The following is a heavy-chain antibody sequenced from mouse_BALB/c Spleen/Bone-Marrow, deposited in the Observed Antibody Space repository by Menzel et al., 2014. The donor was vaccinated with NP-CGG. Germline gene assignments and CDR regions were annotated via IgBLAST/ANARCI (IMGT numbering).Heavy chain of an antibody. Sequence: QVHVKQSGAELAKPGASVKMSCKASGYTFTVYWIHWVKQRPGQGLEWIGYINPSTAYTEYNQKFKDKATLTADKSSTTAYMQLGSLTSEDSAVYYCALTTATPFAYWGQGTLVTVS. V-gene: IGHV1-7*01. CDR2: INPSTAYT. J-gene: IGHJ3*01. D-gene: IGHD1-2*01. CDR1: GYTFTVYW. CDR3: ALTTATPFAY.